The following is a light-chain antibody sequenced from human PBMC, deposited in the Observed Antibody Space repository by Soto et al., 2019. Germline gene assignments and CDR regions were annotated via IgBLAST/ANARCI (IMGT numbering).Light chain of an antibody. CDR1: SSDIGGYNY. J-gene: IGLJ1*01. CDR3: SSYAGSSNV. V-gene: IGLV2-14*01. Sequence: QSVLTQPASVSGSPGQSITIFCSGTSSDIGGYNYVSWYQHHPGKAPKLIIYEVSYRPSGVSNRFSGSKSGNTASLTVSGLQAEDEADYYCSSYAGSSNVFGTGTQLTVL. CDR2: EVS.